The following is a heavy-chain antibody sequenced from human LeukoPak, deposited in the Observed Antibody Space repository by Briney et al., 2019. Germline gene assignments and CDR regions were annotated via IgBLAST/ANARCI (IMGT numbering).Heavy chain of an antibody. D-gene: IGHD2-15*01. CDR1: GFTFSNYA. CDR2: ISANGGDT. J-gene: IGHJ6*02. CDR3: ARISRAERYGMDV. V-gene: IGHV3-64*01. Sequence: PGGSLRLSCAASGFTFSNYAMHWVGQAPGKGLEYVSAISANGGDTYYASSVKGRFTISRDNSKNTLYLQMGSLKVEDMAVYYCARISRAERYGMDVWGQGTTVTVSS.